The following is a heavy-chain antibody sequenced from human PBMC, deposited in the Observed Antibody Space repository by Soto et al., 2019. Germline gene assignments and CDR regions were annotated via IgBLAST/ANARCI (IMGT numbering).Heavy chain of an antibody. J-gene: IGHJ6*02. CDR1: GFTFSDYY. D-gene: IGHD6-6*01. Sequence: QVQLVESGGGLVKPGGSLRLSCAASGFTFSDYYMSWIRQAPGKGLEWVSYISSSSSYTNYADSVKGRFTISRDNAKNSLYLQKNSLRADDTAVYYCARYAPYSSSSYYYGMDVWGQGTTVTVSS. V-gene: IGHV3-11*06. CDR2: ISSSSSYT. CDR3: ARYAPYSSSSYYYGMDV.